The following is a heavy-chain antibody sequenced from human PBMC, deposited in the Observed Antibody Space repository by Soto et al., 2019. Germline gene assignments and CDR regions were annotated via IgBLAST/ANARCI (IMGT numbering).Heavy chain of an antibody. D-gene: IGHD2-2*01. J-gene: IGHJ4*02. V-gene: IGHV1-69*13. CDR1: GGTFISYA. Sequence: GASVKVSCKASGGTFISYAISWVRQAPGQGLEWMGGIIPIFGTANYAQKFQGRVTITADESTSTAYMELSSLRSEDTAVYYCARDYVVVPAAGAGYFDYWGQGTLVTVSS. CDR2: IIPIFGTA. CDR3: ARDYVVVPAAGAGYFDY.